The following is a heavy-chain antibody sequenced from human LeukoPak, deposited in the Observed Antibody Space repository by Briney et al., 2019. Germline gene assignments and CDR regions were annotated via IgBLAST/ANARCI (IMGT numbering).Heavy chain of an antibody. J-gene: IGHJ4*02. CDR2: INPNSGGT. V-gene: IGHV1-2*02. CDR3: AVEFGDY. Sequence: ASVKVSCKASGYTFTGYYMHWVRQAPGQGLEWMGWINPNSGGTNYAQKFQGRVTMTRDTSTSTVYMELSSLRSEDTAVYYCAVEFGDYWAREPWSPSPQ. D-gene: IGHD3-16*01. CDR1: GYTFTGYY.